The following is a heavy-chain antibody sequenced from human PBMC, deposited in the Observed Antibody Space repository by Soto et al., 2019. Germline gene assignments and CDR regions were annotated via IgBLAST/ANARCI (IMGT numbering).Heavy chain of an antibody. Sequence: QLQLQESGPGLVKPSETLSLTCTVSGGSISSSSYYWGWIRQPPGKGLEWIGSIYYSGSTYYNPSLKSLVTIPVDTSKNQCSLKLTSVTAADTAVYYCARQEITMVRAFNWFDPWGQGTLVTVSS. CDR3: ARQEITMVRAFNWFDP. CDR1: GGSISSSSYY. V-gene: IGHV4-39*01. D-gene: IGHD3-10*01. J-gene: IGHJ5*02. CDR2: IYYSGST.